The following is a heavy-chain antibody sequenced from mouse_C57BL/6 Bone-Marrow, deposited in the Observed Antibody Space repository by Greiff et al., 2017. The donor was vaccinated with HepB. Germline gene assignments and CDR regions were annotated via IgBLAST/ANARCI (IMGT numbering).Heavy chain of an antibody. D-gene: IGHD1-1*01. V-gene: IGHV1-64*01. CDR2: IHPNSGST. CDR3: ARWGTTVVGYFDV. Sequence: VQLQQPGAELVKPGASVKLSCKASGYTFTSYWMHWVKQRPGQGLEWIGMIHPNSGSTNYNEKFKSKATLTVDKSSSTAYMQLSSLTSEDSAVYYCARWGTTVVGYFDVWGTGTTVTVSS. CDR1: GYTFTSYW. J-gene: IGHJ1*03.